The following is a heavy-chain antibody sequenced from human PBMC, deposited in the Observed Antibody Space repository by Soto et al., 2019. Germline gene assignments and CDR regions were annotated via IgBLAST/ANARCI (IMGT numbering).Heavy chain of an antibody. D-gene: IGHD3-10*01. V-gene: IGHV4-39*01. CDR2: IYYSGST. CDR3: AIYGSGSPSAY. J-gene: IGHJ4*02. CDR1: GGSISSSSYY. Sequence: QLQLQESGPGLVKPSETLSLTCTVSGGSISSSSYYWGWIRQPPGKGLEWIGSIYYSGSTYYNPSLKSRVTISVDTSKNQFALKLISVTAADTAVCYCAIYGSGSPSAYWGQGTLVTVSS.